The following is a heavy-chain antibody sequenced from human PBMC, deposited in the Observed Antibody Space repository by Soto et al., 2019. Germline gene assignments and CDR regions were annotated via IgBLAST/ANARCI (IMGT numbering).Heavy chain of an antibody. J-gene: IGHJ6*02. Sequence: QVQLQESGPGLVKPSETLSLTCTVSGGSISSYYWSWIRQPPGKGLEWIGYIYYSGSTNYNPSLKSRVTISVDTSKNQFSLKLSSVTAADTAVYYCARDRWIQPGGYYGMDVWGQGTTVTVSS. CDR3: ARDRWIQPGGYYGMDV. V-gene: IGHV4-59*01. D-gene: IGHD5-18*01. CDR1: GGSISSYY. CDR2: IYYSGST.